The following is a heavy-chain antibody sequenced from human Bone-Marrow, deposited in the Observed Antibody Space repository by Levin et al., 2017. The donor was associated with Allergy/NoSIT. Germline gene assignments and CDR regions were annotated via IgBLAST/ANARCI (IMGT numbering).Heavy chain of an antibody. D-gene: IGHD4-17*01. V-gene: IGHV3-7*01. J-gene: IGHJ4*02. CDR1: GFRSSSHW. CDR2: IKQGGSET. Sequence: SCVASGFRSSSHWMGWVRQAPGKGLQWVANIKQGGSETYYVDSVKGRFIISRDDAGRSLFLHMNSLRAEDTGVYYCTRGYYGDYDWGQGTLVTVS. CDR3: TRGYYGDYD.